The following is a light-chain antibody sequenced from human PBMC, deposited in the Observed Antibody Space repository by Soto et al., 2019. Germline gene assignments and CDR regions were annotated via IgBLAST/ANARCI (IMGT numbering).Light chain of an antibody. J-gene: IGKJ1*01. Sequence: DIQMTQSPSTLSASVGDRVTITCRASQRIYSWLAWYQQKPGKAPKLLIYDASTLETVVPSRFSGSGSGTECNLTISSLQPDYIATYYCQQYKGYETFDQGTKVEIK. CDR3: QQYKGYET. V-gene: IGKV1-5*01. CDR2: DAS. CDR1: QRIYSW.